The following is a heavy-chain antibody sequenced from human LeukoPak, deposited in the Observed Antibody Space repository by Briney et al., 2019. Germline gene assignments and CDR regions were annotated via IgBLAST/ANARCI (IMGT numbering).Heavy chain of an antibody. V-gene: IGHV4-4*09. CDR3: ARSPPAPKEFDY. J-gene: IGHJ4*02. CDR2: IYPSGST. D-gene: IGHD2-2*01. CDR1: GASISNYY. Sequence: SETLSLTCTVSGASISNYYGSWIRQPPGMGLEWIGYIYPSGSTNSNPSLKSRVTISVDTSKNQFSLRLTSVTAADTAVYYCARSPPAPKEFDYWGQGTLVTVSS.